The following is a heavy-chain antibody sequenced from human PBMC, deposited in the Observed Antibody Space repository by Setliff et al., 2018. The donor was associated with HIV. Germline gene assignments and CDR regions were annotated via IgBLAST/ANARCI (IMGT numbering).Heavy chain of an antibody. CDR3: ARRTRTVIRAVIARHFDL. CDR2: ISHSGST. D-gene: IGHD3-10*01. V-gene: IGHV4-34*01. CDR1: DGSFSDYY. Sequence: NPSETLSLTCAVSDGSFSDYYWVWIRQSPGKGLEWIGEISHSGSTNYNPSLKSRVTISVDTSKNQISLKLSSMTAADMAVYYCARRTRTVIRAVIARHFDLWGRGTLVTVSS. J-gene: IGHJ2*01.